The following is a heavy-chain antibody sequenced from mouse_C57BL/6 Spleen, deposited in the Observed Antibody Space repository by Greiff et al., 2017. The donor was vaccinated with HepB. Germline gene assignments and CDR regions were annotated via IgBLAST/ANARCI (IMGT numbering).Heavy chain of an antibody. Sequence: VQLQQSGAELARPGASVKMSCKASGYTFTSYTMHWVKQRPGQGLEWIGYINPSSGYTKYNQKFKDKATLTADKSSSTAYMQLSSLTSEDSAVYYCARSNYDYVDYYAMDYWGQGTSVTVSS. CDR1: GYTFTSYT. V-gene: IGHV1-4*01. CDR2: INPSSGYT. D-gene: IGHD2-4*01. CDR3: ARSNYDYVDYYAMDY. J-gene: IGHJ4*01.